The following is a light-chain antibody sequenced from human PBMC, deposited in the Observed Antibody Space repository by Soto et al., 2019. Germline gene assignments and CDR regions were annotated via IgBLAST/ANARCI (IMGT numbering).Light chain of an antibody. Sequence: EAVMTQFPPTLSVSPGERATLSCRASQRVGSNLAWYQQKPGQAPRLLIYGASTRATGIPARFSGSGSGTEFTLTISSLQSEDLSIYYCQQYNTWPTFGQGTKVVIK. V-gene: IGKV3-15*01. CDR2: GAS. CDR1: QRVGSN. J-gene: IGKJ1*01. CDR3: QQYNTWPT.